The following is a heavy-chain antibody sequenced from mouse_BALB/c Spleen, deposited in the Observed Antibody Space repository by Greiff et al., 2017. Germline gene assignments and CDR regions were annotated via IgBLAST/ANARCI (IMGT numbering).Heavy chain of an antibody. CDR3: ARDLDYDDAMDY. V-gene: IGHV5-9-4*01. CDR1: GFTFSSYA. Sequence: EVQVVESGGGLVKPGGSLKLSCAASGFTFSSYAMSWVRQSPEKRLEWVAEISSGGSYTYYPDTVTGRFTISRDNAKNTLYLEMSSLRSEDTAMYYCARDLDYDDAMDYWGQGTSVTVSS. D-gene: IGHD2-4*01. CDR2: ISSGGSYT. J-gene: IGHJ4*01.